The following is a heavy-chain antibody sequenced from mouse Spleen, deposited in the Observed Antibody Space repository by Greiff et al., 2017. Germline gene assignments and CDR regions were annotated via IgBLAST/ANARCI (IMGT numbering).Heavy chain of an antibody. Sequence: EVQLQQSVAELVRPGASVKLSCTASGFNIKNTYMHWVKQRPEQGLEWIGRIDPANGNTKYAPKFQGKATITADTSSNTDYLQLSSLTSEDNANYYCATDSSGYAWLAYWGQGTLVTVSA. V-gene: IGHV14-3*01. D-gene: IGHD3-2*01. CDR1: GFNIKNTY. CDR2: IDPANGNT. J-gene: IGHJ3*01. CDR3: ATDSSGYAWLAY.